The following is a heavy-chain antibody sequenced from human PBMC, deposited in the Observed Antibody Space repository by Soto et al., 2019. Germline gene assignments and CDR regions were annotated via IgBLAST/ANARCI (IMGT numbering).Heavy chain of an antibody. V-gene: IGHV4-4*02. CDR3: ARASSGWYWFDP. CDR1: GGSISSSNW. D-gene: IGHD6-19*01. Sequence: SETLSLTCAVSGGSISSSNWWSWVRQPPGKGLEWIGEIYYSGSTNYNPSLKSRVTISVDTSKNQFSLKLSSVTTADTAVYYCARASSGWYWFDPWGQGTLVTVSS. CDR2: IYYSGST. J-gene: IGHJ5*02.